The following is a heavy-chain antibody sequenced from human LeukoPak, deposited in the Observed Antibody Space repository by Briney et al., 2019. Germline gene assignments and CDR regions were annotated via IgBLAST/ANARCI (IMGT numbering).Heavy chain of an antibody. CDR1: GFSFSTHW. CDR2: IHSDGSVT. J-gene: IGHJ5*01. V-gene: IGHV3-74*01. D-gene: IGHD1-26*01. CDR3: VRIIVGASNWFDS. Sequence: GGSLRLSCAASGFSFSTHWMHWVRQPPGKGLVWVSRIHSDGSVTNYADSVKGRFTISRDNAKNTLYLQMNSLRAEDTAVYYCVRIIVGASNWFDSWGQGTLVTVSS.